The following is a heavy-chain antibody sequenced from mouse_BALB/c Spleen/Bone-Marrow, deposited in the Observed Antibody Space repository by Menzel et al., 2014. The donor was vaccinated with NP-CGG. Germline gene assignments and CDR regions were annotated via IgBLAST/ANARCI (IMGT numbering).Heavy chain of an antibody. V-gene: IGHV1S22*01. CDR2: IYPGSGST. J-gene: IGHJ3*01. Sequence: LQQPGSELVRPGASVKLSCKASGYTFTSYWMHWVKQRPGQGLEWIGNIYPGSGSTNYDEKFKSKATLTVDTSSSTAYMQLSSLTSEDSAVYYCTRLRDAYWGQGTLVTVSA. CDR3: TRLRDAY. CDR1: GYTFTSYW.